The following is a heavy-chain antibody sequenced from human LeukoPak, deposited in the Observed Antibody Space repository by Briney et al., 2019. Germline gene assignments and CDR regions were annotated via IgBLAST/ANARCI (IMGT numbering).Heavy chain of an antibody. CDR2: IYHSGST. CDR3: ARDPPHYYGSGSSSWFDP. D-gene: IGHD3-10*01. V-gene: IGHV4-4*02. J-gene: IGHJ5*02. Sequence: SETLSLTCAVSGGSISSSNWWSWVRPPPGKGLEWIGEIYHSGSTNYNPSLKSRVTISVDKSKNQFSLKLSSVTAADTAVYYCARDPPHYYGSGSSSWFDPWGQGTLVTVSS. CDR1: GGSISSSNW.